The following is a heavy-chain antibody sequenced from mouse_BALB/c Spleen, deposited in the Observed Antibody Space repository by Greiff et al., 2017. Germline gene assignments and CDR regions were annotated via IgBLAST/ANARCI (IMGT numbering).Heavy chain of an antibody. V-gene: IGHV5-6-3*01. Sequence: EVHLVESGGGLVQPGGSLKLSCAASGFTFSSYGMSWVRQTPDKRLELVATINSNGGSTYYPDSVKGRFTISRDNAKNTLYLQMSSLKSEDTAMYYCAREDYYYFDYWGQGTTLTVSS. J-gene: IGHJ2*01. CDR2: INSNGGST. CDR1: GFTFSSYG. D-gene: IGHD1-1*01. CDR3: AREDYYYFDY.